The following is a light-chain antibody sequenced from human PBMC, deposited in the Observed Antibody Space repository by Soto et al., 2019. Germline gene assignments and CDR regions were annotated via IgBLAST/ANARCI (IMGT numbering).Light chain of an antibody. J-gene: IGKJ1*01. CDR1: QAIRSW. V-gene: IGKV1-5*03. CDR3: QHYNSYSEA. CDR2: KAS. Sequence: DIQMTQSPSTLFGSVGDRVTITCRASQAIRSWVACYQQKPGKAPKLLIYKASTLKSGVPSRFGGSGSGTEFTLTISSLQPDDFATYYCQHYNSYSEAFGQGTKVDIK.